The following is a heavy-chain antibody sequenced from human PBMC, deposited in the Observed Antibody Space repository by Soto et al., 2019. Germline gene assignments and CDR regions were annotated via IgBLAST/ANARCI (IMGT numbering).Heavy chain of an antibody. J-gene: IGHJ4*02. CDR2: ISYDGSKK. CDR1: GFTFSFFG. D-gene: IGHD2-15*01. Sequence: QVHLVESGGGVVQPGRSLRLSCAASGFTFSFFGIHWVRQAPGKGLEWVAVISYDGSKKYYADSMQGRFTISRDNSKNTLYLQTNSLRAEDTAVYYCAKSLGGHDALHYWGQGTLVSVSS. CDR3: AKSLGGHDALHY. V-gene: IGHV3-30*18.